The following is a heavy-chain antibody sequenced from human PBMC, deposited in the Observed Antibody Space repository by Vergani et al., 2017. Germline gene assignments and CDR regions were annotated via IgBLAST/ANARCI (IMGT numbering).Heavy chain of an antibody. Sequence: QVQLVQSGAEVKKPGSSVKVSCKASGGTFSSYAISWVRQAPGQGLEWMGGIIAIFGTANYAQKFQGRVTITADESTSTAYMELSSLRSEDTTGYYCARTVSSGVPYVNYLHFPYWSQGRLVTVS. J-gene: IGHJ4*02. CDR2: IIAIFGTA. D-gene: IGHD4-11*01. V-gene: IGHV1-69*12. CDR3: ARTVSSGVPYVNYLHFPY. CDR1: GGTFSSYA.